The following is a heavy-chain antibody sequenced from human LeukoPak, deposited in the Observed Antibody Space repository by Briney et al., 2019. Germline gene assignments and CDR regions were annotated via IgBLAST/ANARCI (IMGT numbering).Heavy chain of an antibody. D-gene: IGHD1-1*01. V-gene: IGHV3-11*04. CDR1: GFTFSDYY. J-gene: IGHJ4*02. Sequence: KPGGSLRLSCAASGFTFSDYYMSWIRQAPGKGLEWVSYISSSGSTIYYADSVKGRFTISRDNAKNSLYLQMNSLRAEDTAVYYCARSNANPIMADRTIDYWGQGTLVTVSS. CDR2: ISSSGSTI. CDR3: ARSNANPIMADRTIDY.